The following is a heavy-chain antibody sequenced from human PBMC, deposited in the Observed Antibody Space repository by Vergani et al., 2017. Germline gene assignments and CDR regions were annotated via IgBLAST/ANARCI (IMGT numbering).Heavy chain of an antibody. V-gene: IGHV1-3*04. CDR3: ARAPGVFWYFDL. Sequence: QVQLVQSGAEVKKPGASVKVSCKASGYTFTSYAMHWVRQAPGQRLEWMGWINTGNGNTKYSQKFQGRVTITRDTSASTAYMELSSLRSEDTAVYYCARAPGVFWYFDLWGRGTLVTVSS. CDR2: INTGNGNT. CDR1: GYTFTSYA. J-gene: IGHJ2*01. D-gene: IGHD2-8*01.